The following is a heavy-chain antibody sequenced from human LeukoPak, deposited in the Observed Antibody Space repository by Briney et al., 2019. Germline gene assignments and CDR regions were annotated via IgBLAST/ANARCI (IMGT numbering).Heavy chain of an antibody. CDR3: ARGGSGYCSGGSCYSLREYYFDY. CDR1: GGTFSSYA. Sequence: GASVKVSCKASGGTFSSYAIIWVRQAPGQGLEWMGGIIPIFGTANYAQKFQGRVTITADESTSTAYMELSSLRSEDTAVYYCARGGSGYCSGGSCYSLREYYFDYWGQGTLVTVSS. D-gene: IGHD2-15*01. V-gene: IGHV1-69*13. CDR2: IIPIFGTA. J-gene: IGHJ4*02.